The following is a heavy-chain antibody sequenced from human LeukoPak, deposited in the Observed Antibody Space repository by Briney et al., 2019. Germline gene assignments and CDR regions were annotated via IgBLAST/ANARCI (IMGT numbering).Heavy chain of an antibody. CDR1: GGSISSYY. D-gene: IGHD3-22*01. CDR3: ARDSDTYYYDSSGYSNWFDP. V-gene: IGHV4-4*07. CDR2: IYTSGST. J-gene: IGHJ5*02. Sequence: PSETLSLTCTVSGGSISSYYWSWIRQPAGKGLEWIGRIYTSGSTNYNPSLKSRVTMSVDTSKNQFSLKLSSVTAADTAVYYCARDSDTYYYDSSGYSNWFDPWGQGTLVTVSS.